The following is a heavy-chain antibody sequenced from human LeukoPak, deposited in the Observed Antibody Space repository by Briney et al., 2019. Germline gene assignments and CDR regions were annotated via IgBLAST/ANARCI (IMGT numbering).Heavy chain of an antibody. Sequence: SETLSLTCAVYGGSFSGYYWSWIRQPPGKGLEWIGEINHSGSTNYNPSLKSRVTISVDTSKNQFSLKLSSVTAADTAVYYCARAGPPMDYYYYYGMDVWGQGTTVTVSS. J-gene: IGHJ6*02. D-gene: IGHD5-24*01. CDR2: INHSGST. V-gene: IGHV4-34*01. CDR3: ARAGPPMDYYYYYGMDV. CDR1: GGSFSGYY.